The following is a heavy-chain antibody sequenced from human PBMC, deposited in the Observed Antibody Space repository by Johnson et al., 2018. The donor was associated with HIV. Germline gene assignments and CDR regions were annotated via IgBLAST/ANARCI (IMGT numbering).Heavy chain of an antibody. J-gene: IGHJ3*01. CDR3: ARSLHDYGDYLWGRDAFDL. V-gene: IGHV3-7*01. CDR2: IKQDGSEK. D-gene: IGHD4-17*01. Sequence: VQLVESGGGLIQPGGSLRLSCAASGLSVSYGYMTWVRQAPGKGLEWVANIKQDGSEKYYVDSVNGRLTISRDTAKQTLYLQMNSLRAEDTALYYCARSLHDYGDYLWGRDAFDLWGQGTMVIVSS. CDR1: GLSVSYGY.